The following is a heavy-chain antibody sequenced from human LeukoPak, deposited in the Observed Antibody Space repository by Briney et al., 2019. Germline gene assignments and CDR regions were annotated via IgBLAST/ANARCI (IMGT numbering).Heavy chain of an antibody. J-gene: IGHJ5*02. CDR3: ARDGSSSGWFDP. CDR1: GYTFTSYY. CDR2: INPSGGST. Sequence: VASVKVSCKASGYTFTSYYIHWVRQAPGQGLEWMGIINPSGGSTIYAQKFQGRVTMTRDMSTSTVYMELSSLRSEDTAVYHCARDGSSSGWFDPWGQGTLVTVSS. D-gene: IGHD6-6*01. V-gene: IGHV1-46*01.